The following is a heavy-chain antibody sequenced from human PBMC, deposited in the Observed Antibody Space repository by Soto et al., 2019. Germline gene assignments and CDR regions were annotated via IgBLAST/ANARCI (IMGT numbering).Heavy chain of an antibody. Sequence: GGSLRLSCAASGFTFSSYWMSWVRQAPGKGLEWVAHTRQDGGQEYYVDSVKGRFTISRDNAKNSLYLQMNSLRVEDTAVYYCARYPNPTVAGLPFDLWGQGTLVTVSS. J-gene: IGHJ4*02. CDR3: ARYPNPTVAGLPFDL. V-gene: IGHV3-7*03. CDR1: GFTFSSYW. D-gene: IGHD6-19*01. CDR2: TRQDGGQE.